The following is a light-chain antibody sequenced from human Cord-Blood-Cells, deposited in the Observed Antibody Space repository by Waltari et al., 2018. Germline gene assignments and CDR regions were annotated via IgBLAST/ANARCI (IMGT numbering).Light chain of an antibody. CDR1: QSVSSN. J-gene: IGKJ4*01. CDR3: QQYNNWPIT. Sequence: EIVMTQSPATLSVSPGERATISCRASQSVSSNLAWYQKKPGQAPRLLIYGASTRATGIPARFSGSGSGTEFTLTISSLQSEDFAVYYCQQYNNWPITFGGGTKVEIK. V-gene: IGKV3-15*01. CDR2: GAS.